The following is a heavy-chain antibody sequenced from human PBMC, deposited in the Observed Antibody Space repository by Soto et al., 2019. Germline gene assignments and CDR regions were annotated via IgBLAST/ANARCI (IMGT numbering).Heavy chain of an antibody. CDR2: NGASGVTT. Sequence: EVQLLESGGGLVQPGGSLRLFCAASGFTFSSYAMSWVRQAPGSGLEWVSTNGASGVTTYYAGSVKGRFTISRDISKNMLYLQMDSLEAEDTAVYYCARGGGSSSARYWGQGTLVTVSS. J-gene: IGHJ4*02. V-gene: IGHV3-23*01. D-gene: IGHD6-6*01. CDR3: ARGGGSSSARY. CDR1: GFTFSSYA.